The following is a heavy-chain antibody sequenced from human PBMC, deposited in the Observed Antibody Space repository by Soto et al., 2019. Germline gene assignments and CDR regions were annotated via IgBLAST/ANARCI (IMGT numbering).Heavy chain of an antibody. J-gene: IGHJ5*02. D-gene: IGHD2-15*01. CDR1: GFTFSSYA. Sequence: GGSLRLSCAASGFTFSSYAMHWVRQAPGKGLEWVAVISYDGSNKYYADSVKGRFTISRDNSKNTLYLQMNSLRAEDTAVYYCAVRDIVVVVAATYNWFDPWGQGTMVTV. CDR3: AVRDIVVVVAATYNWFDP. CDR2: ISYDGSNK. V-gene: IGHV3-30-3*01.